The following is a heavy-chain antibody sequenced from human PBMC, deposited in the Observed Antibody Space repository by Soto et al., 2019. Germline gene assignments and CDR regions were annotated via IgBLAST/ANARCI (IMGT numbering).Heavy chain of an antibody. J-gene: IGHJ4*02. CDR2: ITSDSSDI. V-gene: IGHV3-21*01. CDR3: ATTYCSGGYCFSSEY. D-gene: IGHD2-15*01. Sequence: GGPLRLSCAASGVTFRGYSMSWVRQGPGEGLEWVASITSDSSDIYYEDSVKGRFTTSRDNGENSLYLQMTSLGAEDTGVYYCATTYCSGGYCFSSEYWGQGVLVTVSS. CDR1: GVTFRGYS.